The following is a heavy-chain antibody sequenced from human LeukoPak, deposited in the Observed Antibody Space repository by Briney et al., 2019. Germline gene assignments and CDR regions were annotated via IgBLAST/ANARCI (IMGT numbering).Heavy chain of an antibody. D-gene: IGHD6-6*01. V-gene: IGHV3-30*18. J-gene: IGHJ6*02. Sequence: GGSLRLSCAASGFTFSSYGMHWVRQAPGKGLEWVAVISYDGSNKYYADSVKGRFTISRDNSKNTLYLQMNSLRAEDTAVYYCANLLSGSSARGNYYYGMDVWGQGTTVTVSS. CDR3: ANLLSGSSARGNYYYGMDV. CDR1: GFTFSSYG. CDR2: ISYDGSNK.